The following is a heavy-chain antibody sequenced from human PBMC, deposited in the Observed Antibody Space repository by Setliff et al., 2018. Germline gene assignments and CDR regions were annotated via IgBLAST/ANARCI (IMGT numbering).Heavy chain of an antibody. J-gene: IGHJ4*02. CDR2: IYYSGST. CDR3: ARGRNVAARLLDS. V-gene: IGHV4-59*12. D-gene: IGHD6-6*01. Sequence: TLSLTCTVSGGSISSYYWSWTRQPPGKGLEWIGYIYYSGSTNYNPSLQSRVTISIDTSKDQFSLTVTSVTAADTAMYYCARGRNVAARLLDSWGQGTLVTVSS. CDR1: GGSISSYY.